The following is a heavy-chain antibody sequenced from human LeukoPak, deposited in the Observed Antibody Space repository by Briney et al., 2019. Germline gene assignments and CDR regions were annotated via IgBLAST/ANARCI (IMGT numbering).Heavy chain of an antibody. V-gene: IGHV1-46*01. CDR1: GYTFTSYY. Sequence: ASVKVSCKASGYTFTSYYMHWVRQAPGQGLEWMGIINPSGGSTSYAQKFQGRVTMTRDTSTSTVYMELSSLRSEDTAVYYCARNRLLWFGESNFDYWSQGTLVTVSS. D-gene: IGHD3-10*01. CDR2: INPSGGST. J-gene: IGHJ4*02. CDR3: ARNRLLWFGESNFDY.